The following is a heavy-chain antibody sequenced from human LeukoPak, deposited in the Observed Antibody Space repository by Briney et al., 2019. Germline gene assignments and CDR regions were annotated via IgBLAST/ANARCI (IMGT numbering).Heavy chain of an antibody. Sequence: ASVKVSCKASGYTFASYGISWVRQAPGQGLEWMGWISAYNGNTKYAQKLQGRVTMTTDTSTSTAYMEQRSLRSDDTAVDYYAKDNPNYCVSGYYFFDYWGQGTLVTVSS. CDR2: ISAYNGNT. CDR1: GYTFASYG. D-gene: IGHD3-22*01. J-gene: IGHJ4*02. V-gene: IGHV1-18*01. CDR3: AKDNPNYCVSGYYFFDY.